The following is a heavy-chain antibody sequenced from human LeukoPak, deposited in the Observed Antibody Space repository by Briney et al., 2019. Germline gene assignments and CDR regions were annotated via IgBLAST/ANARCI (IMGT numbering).Heavy chain of an antibody. J-gene: IGHJ4*02. CDR1: GYTFTSYY. V-gene: IGHV1-46*01. Sequence: ASVTVSCTASGYTFTSYYMHWVRQAPGQGLEWMGIINPSGGSTSYAQKFQGRVTMTRDTSTSTVYMELSSLRSEDTAVYYCARWSGSYKAFDYWGQGTLVTVSS. CDR3: ARWSGSYKAFDY. CDR2: INPSGGST. D-gene: IGHD1-26*01.